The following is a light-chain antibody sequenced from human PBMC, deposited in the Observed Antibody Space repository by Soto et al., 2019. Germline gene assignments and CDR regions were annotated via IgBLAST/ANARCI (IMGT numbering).Light chain of an antibody. V-gene: IGKV3D-15*01. CDR3: QQYDSLPRT. Sequence: EIVMTQSPATLSVSPGERATLSCRASQSVSSNLAWYQQKPGQAPRLLIYGASSRATGIPDRFSGSGSGTEFTLTIGRLEPEDFALYYCQQYDSLPRTFGQGTKVDI. CDR2: GAS. CDR1: QSVSSN. J-gene: IGKJ1*01.